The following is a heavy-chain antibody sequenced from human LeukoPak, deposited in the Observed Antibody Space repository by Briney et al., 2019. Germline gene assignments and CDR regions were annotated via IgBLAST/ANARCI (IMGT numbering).Heavy chain of an antibody. CDR1: GFTFSSHD. J-gene: IGHJ4*02. CDR3: AKEAIAGRWYFDY. D-gene: IGHD4-23*01. V-gene: IGHV3-33*06. Sequence: PGRSLRLSCAASGFTFSSHDMHWVRQAPGKGREGGAVIWYDGSNEYYADSVKGRFTISRDNSKNTLYLQMNSLRAEDTAVYYCAKEAIAGRWYFDYWGQGTLVTVSS. CDR2: IWYDGSNE.